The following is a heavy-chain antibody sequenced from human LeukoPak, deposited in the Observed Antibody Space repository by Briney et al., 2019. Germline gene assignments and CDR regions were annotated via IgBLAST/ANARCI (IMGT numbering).Heavy chain of an antibody. Sequence: GGSLRLSCAASGFTFSSYAMSWVRQAPGKGLEWVSAISGSGGSTYYADSVKGRFTISRDNSKNTLYLQMNSLRAEDTAAYYCAKPSSGWYYFDYWGQGTLVTVSS. CDR1: GFTFSSYA. V-gene: IGHV3-23*01. CDR3: AKPSSGWYYFDY. CDR2: ISGSGGST. J-gene: IGHJ4*02. D-gene: IGHD6-19*01.